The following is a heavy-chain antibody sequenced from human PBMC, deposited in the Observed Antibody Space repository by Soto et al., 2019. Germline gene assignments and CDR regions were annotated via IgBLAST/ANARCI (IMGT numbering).Heavy chain of an antibody. J-gene: IGHJ1*01. CDR1: GGSISSYY. Sequence: SETLSLTCTVSGGSISSYYWSWIRQPPGKGLEWIGYIYYSGSTNYNPSLKSRVTISVDTSKNQFSLKLSSVTAADTAVYYCASGRTHYEGNFQHWGQGTLVTVSS. V-gene: IGHV4-59*01. CDR3: ASGRTHYEGNFQH. CDR2: IYYSGST. D-gene: IGHD4-17*01.